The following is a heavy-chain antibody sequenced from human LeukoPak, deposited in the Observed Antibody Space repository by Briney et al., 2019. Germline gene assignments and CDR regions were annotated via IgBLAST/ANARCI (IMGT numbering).Heavy chain of an antibody. J-gene: IGHJ4*02. CDR2: INHSGST. CDR1: GGSFSGYY. D-gene: IGHD6-19*01. Sequence: SETLSLTCAVYGGSFSGYYWSWIRQPPGKGLEWTGEINHSGSTNYNPSLKSRVTISVDTSKNQFSLKLSSVTAADTAVYYCARSPGYSSGWYYPYYFDYWGQGTLVTVSS. V-gene: IGHV4-34*01. CDR3: ARSPGYSSGWYYPYYFDY.